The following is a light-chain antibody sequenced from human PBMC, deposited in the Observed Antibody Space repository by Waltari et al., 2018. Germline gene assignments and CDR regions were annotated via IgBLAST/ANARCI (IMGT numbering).Light chain of an antibody. CDR3: QQYNNWPRT. J-gene: IGKJ2*02. V-gene: IGKV3D-15*03. CDR2: GAS. Sequence: EIVMTQSPATLSVSPGERATLSCRASQSVSSNLAWYQQKPGQAPRLLIYGASIRATGIPARFSGSGSGTEFTLTISILQSEDFVVYYCQQYNNWPRTFGQGTKLEIK. CDR1: QSVSSN.